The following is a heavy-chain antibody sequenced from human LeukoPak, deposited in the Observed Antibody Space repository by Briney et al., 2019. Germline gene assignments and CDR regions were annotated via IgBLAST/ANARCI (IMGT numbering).Heavy chain of an antibody. CDR1: GGTFSSYA. D-gene: IGHD5-18*01. CDR2: IIPIFGTA. V-gene: IGHV1-69*13. CDR3: ARDPHGYSYGQTVDDY. J-gene: IGHJ4*02. Sequence: ASVKVSCKASGGTFSSYAISWVRQAPGQGLEWMGGIIPIFGTANYAQKFQGRVTITADESTSTAYMELSSLRSEDTAVYYCARDPHGYSYGQTVDDYWGQGTLVTVSS.